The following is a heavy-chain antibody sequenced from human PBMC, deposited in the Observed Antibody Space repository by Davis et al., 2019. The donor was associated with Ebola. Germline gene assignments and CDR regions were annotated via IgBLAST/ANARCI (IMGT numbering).Heavy chain of an antibody. Sequence: ASVQVSCKASGYTFTGYYIHWVRQAPGQGLEWMGRINPHSGGTNYAQKFQGRVTMTRDTSISTAYMELSSLGSDDTAVYYCARDRYYDSSGYYYAENAFDIWGQGTMVTVSS. J-gene: IGHJ3*02. CDR2: INPHSGGT. V-gene: IGHV1-2*06. CDR3: ARDRYYDSSGYYYAENAFDI. D-gene: IGHD3-22*01. CDR1: GYTFTGYY.